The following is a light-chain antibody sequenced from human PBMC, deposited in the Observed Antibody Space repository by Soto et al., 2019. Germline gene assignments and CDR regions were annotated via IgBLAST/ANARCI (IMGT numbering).Light chain of an antibody. V-gene: IGKV3-11*01. CDR1: QSVSSY. Sequence: VLTQSPATLSLYPGERATLSCRASQSVSSYLAWYQQKPGRAPRLLIYDASNRATGIPARFSGSGSGTDFTLTISSLEPEDFAVYYCQQRSNWPLTFGGGTKVDIK. J-gene: IGKJ4*01. CDR3: QQRSNWPLT. CDR2: DAS.